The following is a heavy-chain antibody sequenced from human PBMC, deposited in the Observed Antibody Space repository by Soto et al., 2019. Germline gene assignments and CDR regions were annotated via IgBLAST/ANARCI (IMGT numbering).Heavy chain of an antibody. CDR2: IWYDGSKE. J-gene: IGHJ3*01. Sequence: QVRLVESGGGVVQPGTSLRLSCEASGFTFSGFGMHWVRQTPGKGLEWVAVIWYDGSKEYFADCVKGRFTISRDNSKNALYLQMNSLRAEDSAIYYCARGRGGSYGGNSAHYDVWGQGTLVTVSS. V-gene: IGHV3-33*01. CDR3: ARGRGGSYGGNSAHYDV. CDR1: GFTFSGFG. D-gene: IGHD4-17*01.